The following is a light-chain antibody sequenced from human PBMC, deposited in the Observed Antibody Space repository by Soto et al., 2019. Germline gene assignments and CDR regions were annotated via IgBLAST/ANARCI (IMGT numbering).Light chain of an antibody. CDR3: SSFAVNNSFV. Sequence: QSALTQPPSASGSPGQSVTISCTGTSNDVGGYNYVSWYQQHPGKAPKLMIYEVNKRPSGVPDRFSGSKSGNTASLTVSGLQGEDEADYYCSSFAVNNSFVFGTGTKVTVL. CDR1: SNDVGGYNY. V-gene: IGLV2-8*01. CDR2: EVN. J-gene: IGLJ1*01.